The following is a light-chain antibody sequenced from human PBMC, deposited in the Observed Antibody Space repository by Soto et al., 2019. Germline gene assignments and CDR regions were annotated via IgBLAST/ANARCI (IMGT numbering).Light chain of an antibody. Sequence: EIVLTQSPATLFVSPGERATLSGRDSQSVSGKLAWYQQTPGQAPRLLXYDASTRATGVPARFSGSGSGTEFTLTISSLQSEDFAIYYGQPYNNWPTITFCQGTRLEIK. CDR2: DAS. J-gene: IGKJ5*01. CDR3: QPYNNWPTIT. V-gene: IGKV3-15*01. CDR1: QSVSGK.